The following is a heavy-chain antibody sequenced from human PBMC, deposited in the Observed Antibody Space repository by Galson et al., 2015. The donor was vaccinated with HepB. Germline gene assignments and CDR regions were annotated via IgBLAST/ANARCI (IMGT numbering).Heavy chain of an antibody. CDR3: TSLTAVVRFYAFDI. CDR1: GFTLSGHW. CDR2: IDTDGSST. D-gene: IGHD5-18*01. J-gene: IGHJ3*02. V-gene: IGHV3-74*01. Sequence: SLRLSCAASGFTLSGHWMHWVRQAPGKGLVWVSRIDTDGSSTSYADSVKGRFTISRDNAEITLYLQMNRLRVEDTATYYCTSLTAVVRFYAFDIWGQGTMVTVSS.